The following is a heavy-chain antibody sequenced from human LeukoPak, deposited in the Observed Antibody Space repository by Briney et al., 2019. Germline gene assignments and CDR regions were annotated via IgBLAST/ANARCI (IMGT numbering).Heavy chain of an antibody. CDR3: ARGAPRYSGYARWFDP. Sequence: GGSLRLSCAASGFTVSSTYMSWIRQAPGKGLEWVSVIYSGGSTYYADSVKGRFTISRDNSKNTLYLQMNSLRAEDTAVYYCARGAPRYSGYARWFDPWGQGTLVTVSS. J-gene: IGHJ5*02. D-gene: IGHD5-12*01. CDR1: GFTVSSTY. V-gene: IGHV3-53*01. CDR2: IYSGGST.